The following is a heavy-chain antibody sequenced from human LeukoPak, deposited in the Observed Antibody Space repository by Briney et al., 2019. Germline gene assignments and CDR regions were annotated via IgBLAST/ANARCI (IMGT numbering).Heavy chain of an antibody. CDR3: ARIGAGFSYGGGFDP. V-gene: IGHV3-30*03. CDR1: GFTFSGYS. Sequence: PGGSLRLSCAASGFTFSGYSMAWVRQAPGKGLEWVTAIQHDASNKYYADSVKGRFTISRDDPKNTLYLQMNSLRSEDTAVYYCARIGAGFSYGGGFDPRGQGALVTVSS. J-gene: IGHJ5*02. CDR2: IQHDASNK. D-gene: IGHD5-18*01.